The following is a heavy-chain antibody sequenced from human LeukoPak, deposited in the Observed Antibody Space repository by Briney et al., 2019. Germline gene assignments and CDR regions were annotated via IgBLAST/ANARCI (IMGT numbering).Heavy chain of an antibody. CDR3: ARPLRVTMVRGAAFRASSDFDP. CDR2: INPNSGGT. D-gene: IGHD3-10*01. V-gene: IGHV1-2*02. J-gene: IGHJ5*02. Sequence: ASVKVSCKASGYTFSGYYMHWVRQAPGQGLEWMGWINPNSGGTNYAQKFQGRVTMTRDTSISTAYMELSRLRYDDTAVYYCARPLRVTMVRGAAFRASSDFDPWGQGTLVTVSS. CDR1: GYTFSGYY.